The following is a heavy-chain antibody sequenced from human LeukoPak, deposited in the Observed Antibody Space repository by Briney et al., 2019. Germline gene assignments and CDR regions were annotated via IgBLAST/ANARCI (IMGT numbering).Heavy chain of an antibody. Sequence: GGSLRLSCAASGFTSTDYYMSWIRQAPGKGLEWISYISDSGGTIHYADSVKGRFTISRDNAKNSLYLQTNRLRAEDTAVYYCARGAGPLFDPWGQGTLVTVSS. CDR1: GFTSTDYY. J-gene: IGHJ5*02. CDR3: ARGAGPLFDP. CDR2: ISDSGGTI. V-gene: IGHV3-11*01.